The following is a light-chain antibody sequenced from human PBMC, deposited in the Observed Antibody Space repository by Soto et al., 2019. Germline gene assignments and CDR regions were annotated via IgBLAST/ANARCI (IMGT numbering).Light chain of an antibody. CDR2: GAS. J-gene: IGKJ2*01. CDR3: QQYNDWPPKQYT. Sequence: EIVMTQSPATLSVSPGESATLSCRASQSVSRNLAWYQQKPGQTPRLLIYGASTRATGIPARFSGSGSGTEFTLTISSLQSEGFAVYYCQQYNDWPPKQYTFGQGTKLEVK. V-gene: IGKV3-15*01. CDR1: QSVSRN.